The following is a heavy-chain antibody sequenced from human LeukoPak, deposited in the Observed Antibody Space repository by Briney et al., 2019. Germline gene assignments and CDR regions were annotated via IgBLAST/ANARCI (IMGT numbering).Heavy chain of an antibody. CDR2: IKHSGST. CDR3: ARGRLYYDFWSGYYTFGGRYDY. Sequence: SETLSLTCAVYGGSFIGYYWSWLRQPPGKGLEWIGEIKHSGSTNYNPSLKSRVTISVDTSKNQFSLKLSSVTAGDTAVYYCARGRLYYDFWSGYYTFGGRYDYWGQGTLVTVSS. CDR1: GGSFIGYY. J-gene: IGHJ4*02. D-gene: IGHD3-3*01. V-gene: IGHV4-34*01.